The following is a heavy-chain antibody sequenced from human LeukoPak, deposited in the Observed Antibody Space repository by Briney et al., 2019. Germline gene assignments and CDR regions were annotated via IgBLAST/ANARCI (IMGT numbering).Heavy chain of an antibody. CDR1: GGSISSYY. J-gene: IGHJ5*02. Sequence: PSETLSLTCTVSGGSISSYYWSWIRQPPGKGLEWIGYIYYSGSTNYNPSLKSRVTISVDTSKNQFSLKLSPVTAADTAVYYCATLGGTRRGWFDPWGQGTLVTVPS. D-gene: IGHD3-16*01. CDR3: ATLGGTRRGWFDP. V-gene: IGHV4-59*08. CDR2: IYYSGST.